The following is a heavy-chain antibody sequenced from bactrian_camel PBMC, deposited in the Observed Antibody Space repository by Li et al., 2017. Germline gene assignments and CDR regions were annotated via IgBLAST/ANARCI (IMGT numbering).Heavy chain of an antibody. D-gene: IGHD3*01. CDR1: VLPANPNTMTTYT. Sequence: HVQLVESGGGSAEAGGSLTLSCVASVLPANPNTMTTYTMDWYHQPPGKERALVSSISSEGSTYYAHSVKGRFTISRDNAKNTLYLQMNSLKTEDTAVYYCAAPTYDCYAGSGCYSSYEYKFWGQGTQVTVS. V-gene: IGHV3S60*01. CDR2: ISSEGST. J-gene: IGHJ4*01. CDR3: AAPTYDCYAGSGCYSSYEYKF.